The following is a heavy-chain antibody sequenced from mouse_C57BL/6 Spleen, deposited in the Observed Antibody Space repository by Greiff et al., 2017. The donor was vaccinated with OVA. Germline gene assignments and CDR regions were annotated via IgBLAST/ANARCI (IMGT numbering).Heavy chain of an antibody. Sequence: VKLQESGPELVKPGASVKISCKASGYAFRSSWMNWVKQRPGKGLEWIGRIYPGDGDTNYNGKFKGKATLTADKSSSTAYMQLSSLTSEDSAVYFCARDYFFDYWGQGTTLTVSS. V-gene: IGHV1-82*01. J-gene: IGHJ2*01. CDR3: ARDYFFDY. CDR1: GYAFRSSW. CDR2: IYPGDGDT.